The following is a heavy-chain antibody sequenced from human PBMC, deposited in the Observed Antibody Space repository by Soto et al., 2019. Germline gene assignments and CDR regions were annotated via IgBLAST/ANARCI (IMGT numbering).Heavy chain of an antibody. V-gene: IGHV3-30*18. CDR3: AKLLYHYDSSGFTADY. J-gene: IGHJ4*02. CDR2: ISYDGSNK. CDR1: GFIISSYG. D-gene: IGHD3-22*01. Sequence: PGGSLRLSCAASGFIISSYGMHWVRQAPGKGLEWLAVISYDGSNKFYGDSVKGRFTISRDNSKNTLYLQVNSLRAEDTAVYYCAKLLYHYDSSGFTADYWGQGTQVTVSS.